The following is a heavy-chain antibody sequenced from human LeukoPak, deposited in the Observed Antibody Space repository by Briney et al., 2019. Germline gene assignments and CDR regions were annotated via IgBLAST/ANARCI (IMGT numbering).Heavy chain of an antibody. J-gene: IGHJ4*02. D-gene: IGHD5-18*01. CDR3: ARAHGYSYGHFDY. CDR2: IYTSGST. V-gene: IGHV4-61*02. Sequence: SETLSLTCTVSGGSISSGSYYWSWIRQPAGKGLDWIGRIYTSGSTNYNPSLKSRVTISVETSKNQFSLKLSSVTAADTAVYYCARAHGYSYGHFDYWGQGTLVTVSS. CDR1: GGSISSGSYY.